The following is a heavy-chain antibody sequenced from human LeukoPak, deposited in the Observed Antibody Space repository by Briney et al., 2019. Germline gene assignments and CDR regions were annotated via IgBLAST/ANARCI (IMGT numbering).Heavy chain of an antibody. CDR3: ATDYGDYEPIDY. J-gene: IGHJ4*02. CDR2: ISFDGTNK. Sequence: GRSLRLSCTASGVTLSNYAMHWVRRPPGRGLEWVAVISFDGTNKYYGDSVEGRFSVSRDNSKSTLYLQMDSLRPDDTAIYYCATDYGDYEPIDYWGQGTLVTVSS. CDR1: GVTLSNYA. V-gene: IGHV3-30*04. D-gene: IGHD4-17*01.